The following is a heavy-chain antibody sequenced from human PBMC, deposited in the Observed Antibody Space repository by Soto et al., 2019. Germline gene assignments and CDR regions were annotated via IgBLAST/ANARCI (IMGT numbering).Heavy chain of an antibody. D-gene: IGHD3-3*01. Sequence: ASVKVSCKASGYTFTGYYMHWVRQAPGQGLEWMGWINPNSGGTNYAQKFQGWVTMTRDTSISTAYMELSRLRSDDTAMYYCARGSGYDFWSGYYPSYYMDVWGKGTTVTVSS. CDR3: ARGSGYDFWSGYYPSYYMDV. CDR2: INPNSGGT. CDR1: GYTFTGYY. J-gene: IGHJ6*03. V-gene: IGHV1-2*04.